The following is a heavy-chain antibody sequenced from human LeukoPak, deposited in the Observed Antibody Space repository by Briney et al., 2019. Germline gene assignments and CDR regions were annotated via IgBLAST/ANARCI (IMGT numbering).Heavy chain of an antibody. CDR1: GGSISSSSYY. CDR3: ATGGGIAVVGV. CDR2: IYYSGST. V-gene: IGHV4-39*07. J-gene: IGHJ1*01. D-gene: IGHD6-19*01. Sequence: PSETLSLTCTVSGGSISSSSYYWSWIRQPPGRGLEYIGSIYYSGSTYYNPSLKSRVTVSVDTSKNQFSLKLNSVTAADTAVYYCATGGGIAVVGVWGQGTLVTVSS.